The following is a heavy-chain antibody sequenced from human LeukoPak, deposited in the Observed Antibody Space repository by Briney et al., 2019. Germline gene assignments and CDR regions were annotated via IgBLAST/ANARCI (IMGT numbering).Heavy chain of an antibody. V-gene: IGHV5-10-1*01. J-gene: IGHJ4*02. Sequence: PGESLRISCKGSGYSFTSYWITWVRQMPGKGLEWVGRIDPSDSYTNYSPSFQGHVTISADKSISTAYLQWSSLKASDTAMYYCARYTTGAFDYWGQGTLVTVSS. CDR3: ARYTTGAFDY. D-gene: IGHD1-1*01. CDR1: GYSFTSYW. CDR2: IDPSDSYT.